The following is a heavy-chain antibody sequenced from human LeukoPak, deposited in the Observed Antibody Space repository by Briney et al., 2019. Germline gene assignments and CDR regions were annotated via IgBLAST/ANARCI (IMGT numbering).Heavy chain of an antibody. CDR1: GFTFSSYA. J-gene: IGHJ4*02. D-gene: IGHD2-15*01. CDR2: ISYDGSNK. Sequence: GGSLRLSCAASGFTFSSYAMHWVRQAPGKGLEWVAVISYDGSNKYYADSVKGRFTISRDNSKNTLYLQMNSLRAEDTAVYYCARDYCSGGSCYLGALDYWGQGTLVTVSS. V-gene: IGHV3-30*04. CDR3: ARDYCSGGSCYLGALDY.